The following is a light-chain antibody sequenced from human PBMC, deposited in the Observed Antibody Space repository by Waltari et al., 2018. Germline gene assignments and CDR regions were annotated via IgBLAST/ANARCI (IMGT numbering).Light chain of an antibody. V-gene: IGKV1-5*03. Sequence: DIQMTQSPSTLSVSVGDRVTITCRASQSIITWLAWYQQKPGKAPKVLIYKGSNLQSGVPSRFSGSGSGTEFTLTISSLQPDDFGTYYCQQYNSFPTFGQGTKVEIK. J-gene: IGKJ1*01. CDR2: KGS. CDR1: QSIITW. CDR3: QQYNSFPT.